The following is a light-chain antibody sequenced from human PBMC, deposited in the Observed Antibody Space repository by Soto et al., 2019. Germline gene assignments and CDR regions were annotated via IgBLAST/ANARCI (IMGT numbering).Light chain of an antibody. V-gene: IGKV3-15*01. CDR2: GAS. J-gene: IGKJ1*01. Sequence: EIVLTHSPAALSVSPGGRATLSCRASQDVMYDLAWYQQKPGQAPRLLVYGASTRATDAPPRFRGSGSGREFSLTISSLQSEDFATYYCQQYRSWPRTFGQGSRVEIK. CDR3: QQYRSWPRT. CDR1: QDVMYD.